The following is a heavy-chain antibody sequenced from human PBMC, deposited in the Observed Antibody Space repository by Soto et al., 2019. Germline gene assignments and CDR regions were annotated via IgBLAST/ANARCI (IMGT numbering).Heavy chain of an antibody. CDR3: AKASSSGRPFYGMDV. J-gene: IGHJ6*02. Sequence: QVQLVESGGGVVQPGRSLRLSCAASGFTFSSCGMHWVRQAPGKGQDWVAVISYDGSNKYYADSVKGRFTISRDNSKNTLYLQMNSLRAEDTAVYYCAKASSSGRPFYGMDVWGQGTTVTVSS. D-gene: IGHD6-13*01. CDR2: ISYDGSNK. V-gene: IGHV3-30*18. CDR1: GFTFSSCG.